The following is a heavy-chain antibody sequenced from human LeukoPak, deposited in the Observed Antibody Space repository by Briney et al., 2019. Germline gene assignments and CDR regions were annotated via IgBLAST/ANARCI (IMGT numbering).Heavy chain of an antibody. Sequence: ASVKVSCKASGYTFTGYYMHWVRQAPGQGLEWMGWINPNSGGTNYAQKFQGRVTMTRDTSISTAYMELSRLRSDDTAVCYCARGLRVRGPFFDYWGQGTLVTVSS. V-gene: IGHV1-2*02. CDR2: INPNSGGT. J-gene: IGHJ4*02. D-gene: IGHD2-8*01. CDR3: ARGLRVRGPFFDY. CDR1: GYTFTGYY.